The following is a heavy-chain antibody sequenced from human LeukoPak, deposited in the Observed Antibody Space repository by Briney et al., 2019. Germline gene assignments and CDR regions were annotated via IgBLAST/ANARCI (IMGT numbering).Heavy chain of an antibody. Sequence: GASVKVSCKASGGTFSSYGISWVRQAPGQGLEWMGGIILIFGTANYAQKFQGRVTITADESTSTGYMELSSLRSEDTAVYYCARAYGDYSWSGGMDVWGQGTTVTVS. CDR3: ARAYGDYSWSGGMDV. J-gene: IGHJ6*02. V-gene: IGHV1-69*01. D-gene: IGHD4-17*01. CDR1: GGTFSSYG. CDR2: IILIFGTA.